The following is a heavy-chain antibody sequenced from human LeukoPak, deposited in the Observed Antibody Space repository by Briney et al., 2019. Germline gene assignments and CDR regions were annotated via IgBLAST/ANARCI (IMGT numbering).Heavy chain of an antibody. D-gene: IGHD5-12*01. V-gene: IGHV1-24*01. J-gene: IGHJ4*02. CDR2: FDPEDGET. CDR3: ATAPLRYSGYDYYFYFDY. Sequence: ASVKVSCNVSGYTLTELSMHWVRQAPGKGLEWMGGFDPEDGETIYAQKFQGRVTMTEDTSTDTAHMELSSLRSEDTAVYYCATAPLRYSGYDYYFYFDYWGQGTLVTVSS. CDR1: GYTLTELS.